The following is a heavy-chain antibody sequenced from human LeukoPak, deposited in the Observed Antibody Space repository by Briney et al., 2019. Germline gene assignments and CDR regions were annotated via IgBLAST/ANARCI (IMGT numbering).Heavy chain of an antibody. V-gene: IGHV1-8*01. CDR1: GYTFTSYD. CDR3: ARGSRPLYSSGWYEAFDI. D-gene: IGHD6-19*01. Sequence: ASVKVSCKASGYTFTSYDINWVRQATGQGLEWMGWMNPNSGNTGYAQKFQGRVTMTRTTSITTAKMELSSLRSEDTAVYYCARGSRPLYSSGWYEAFDIWGQGTMVTVSS. CDR2: MNPNSGNT. J-gene: IGHJ3*02.